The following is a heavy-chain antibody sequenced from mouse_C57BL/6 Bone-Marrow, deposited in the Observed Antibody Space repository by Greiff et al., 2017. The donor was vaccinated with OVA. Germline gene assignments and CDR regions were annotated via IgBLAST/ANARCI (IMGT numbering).Heavy chain of an antibody. D-gene: IGHD2-4*01. Sequence: QVQLQQSGPELVKPGASVKISCKASGYAFSSSWMNWVKQRPGKGLEWIGRIYPGDGDTNYNGKFKGKATLTADKSSSTAYMQLSSLTSEDAAVYFCARWERDYDVWGQGTSVTVSS. CDR2: IYPGDGDT. J-gene: IGHJ4*01. CDR3: ARWERDYDV. V-gene: IGHV1-82*01. CDR1: GYAFSSSW.